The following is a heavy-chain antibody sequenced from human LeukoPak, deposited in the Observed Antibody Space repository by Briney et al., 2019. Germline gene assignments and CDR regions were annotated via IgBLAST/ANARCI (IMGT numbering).Heavy chain of an antibody. CDR1: GFTFSSYT. J-gene: IGHJ4*02. CDR3: AKDQTPYY. Sequence: PGWSLRLSCAASGFTFSSYTMTWVRQAPGKGLEWVSGISGSGDSTYYADSVKGRFTISRDNSKNTLYLQMNSLRAEDTAVYYCAKDQTPYYWGQGTLVTVSS. CDR2: ISGSGDST. V-gene: IGHV3-23*01.